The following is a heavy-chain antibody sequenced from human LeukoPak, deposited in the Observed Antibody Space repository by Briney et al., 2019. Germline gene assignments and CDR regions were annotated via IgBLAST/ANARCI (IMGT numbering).Heavy chain of an antibody. Sequence: GASVKVSCKASGYTFTSYYMHWVRQAPGQGLEWMGIINPSGGSTSYAQKFQGRVTMTRDTSTSTVYMELSSLRSEDTAVYYCAREVREGSGSIDAFDIWGQGTMVTVSS. CDR3: AREVREGSGSIDAFDI. D-gene: IGHD3-10*01. J-gene: IGHJ3*02. V-gene: IGHV1-46*01. CDR1: GYTFTSYY. CDR2: INPSGGST.